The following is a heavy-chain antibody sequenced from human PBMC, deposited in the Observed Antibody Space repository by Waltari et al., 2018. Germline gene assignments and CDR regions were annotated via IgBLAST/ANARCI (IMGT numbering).Heavy chain of an antibody. CDR1: GFALDGLA. D-gene: IGHD1-26*01. CDR3: AKSARSGSYYRNWFDP. CDR2: ISWNSGSI. Sequence: EVQLVESGGDLVQPGRSLRLYCASSGFALDGLAMHGVRQAPGKGLEWVSGISWNSGSIGYADSVKGRFTISRDNAKKSLYLQMNSLRTEDTALYYCAKSARSGSYYRNWFDPWGQGTLVTVSS. V-gene: IGHV3-9*01. J-gene: IGHJ5*02.